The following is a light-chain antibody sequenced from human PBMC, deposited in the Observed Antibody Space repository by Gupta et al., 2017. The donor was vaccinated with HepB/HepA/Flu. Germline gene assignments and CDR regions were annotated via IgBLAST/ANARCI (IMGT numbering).Light chain of an antibody. Sequence: SVLTQPPSASGTPGQRVTISCSGSSSNIGSNTVNWYQQLPGTAPKLLIYSNNQRPSGVPDLFSGSKSGTSASLAISGLQSEDEADYYCAAWDDSLNGHWVFGGGTKLTVL. CDR2: SNN. J-gene: IGLJ3*02. CDR3: AAWDDSLNGHWV. CDR1: SSNIGSNT. V-gene: IGLV1-44*01.